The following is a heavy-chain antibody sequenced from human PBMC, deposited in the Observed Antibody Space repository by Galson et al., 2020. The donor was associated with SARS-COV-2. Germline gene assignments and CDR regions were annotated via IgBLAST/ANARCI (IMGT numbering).Heavy chain of an antibody. CDR2: IKQDGSEK. J-gene: IGHJ4*02. D-gene: IGHD1-1*01. CDR3: TRAGSRGTSPEDS. V-gene: IGHV3-7*01. Sequence: GGSLRLSCAASEFTFSNYWMSWVRQAPGKGLEWVANIKQDGSEKYYVDSVKGRFTISRDNAKNSLFLQMNSLRADDTAVYYCTRAGSRGTSPEDSWGQGTLVTVSS. CDR1: EFTFSNYW.